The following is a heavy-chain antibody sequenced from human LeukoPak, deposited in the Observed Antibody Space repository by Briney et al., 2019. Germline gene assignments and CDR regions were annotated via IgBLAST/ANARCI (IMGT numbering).Heavy chain of an antibody. V-gene: IGHV4-34*01. J-gene: IGHJ5*02. D-gene: IGHD3-10*01. Sequence: SETLSLTCAVSGGTFRGYYWSWIRQSPGKGLAWIGEIDHSGSTNYNPSLESRVTLSVDTSNNQVSLKLNSVTAADTAVYYCARGIRFHVGSGNWFDLWGQGTRVTVSS. CDR3: ARGIRFHVGSGNWFDL. CDR2: IDHSGST. CDR1: GGTFRGYY.